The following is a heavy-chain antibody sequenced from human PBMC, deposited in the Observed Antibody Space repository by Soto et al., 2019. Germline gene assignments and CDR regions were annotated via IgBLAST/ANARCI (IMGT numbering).Heavy chain of an antibody. Sequence: QVQLQESGPGLVKPSQTLSLTCTVSGGSISSGNYFWRWIRQPTGKGLEWTGYMYYTGSTFYHPSLTRRSTISVETCKNQFSLKLSTVAATLTAVHYFAITRLMVDNHSAMGGWGQATTVTVS. V-gene: IGHV4-30-4*01. D-gene: IGHD3-10*01. CDR3: AITRLMVDNHSAMGG. CDR1: GGSISSGNYF. J-gene: IGHJ6*02. CDR2: MYYTGST.